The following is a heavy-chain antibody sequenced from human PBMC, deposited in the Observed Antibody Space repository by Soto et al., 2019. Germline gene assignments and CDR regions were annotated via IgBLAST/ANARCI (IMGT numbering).Heavy chain of an antibody. Sequence: QLQLQESGPGLVKPSETLSLTCTVSGGSISSSSYYWGWIRQPPGKGLEWIGRIYYSGSTYYNPSLKSRVTISVDTSKNQFSLKLSSVTAADTAVYYCARLGLAAAVWYWGQGTLVTVSS. D-gene: IGHD6-13*01. V-gene: IGHV4-39*01. J-gene: IGHJ4*02. CDR1: GGSISSSSYY. CDR3: ARLGLAAAVWY. CDR2: IYYSGST.